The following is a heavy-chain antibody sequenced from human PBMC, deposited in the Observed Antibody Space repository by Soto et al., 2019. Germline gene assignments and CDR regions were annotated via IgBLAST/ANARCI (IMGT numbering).Heavy chain of an antibody. V-gene: IGHV6-1*01. CDR1: GDSVSSKDAA. D-gene: IGHD1-26*01. CDR3: ARALAGSYDY. J-gene: IGHJ4*02. CDR2: TYYRSKWST. Sequence: LTCAISGDSVSSKDAAWNWIRQSPSRGLEWLGRTYYRSKWSTDYAVSLKGRITVKPDTSKNQFSLQLNSVTPEDTAVYYCARALAGSYDYWGQGTLVTVSS.